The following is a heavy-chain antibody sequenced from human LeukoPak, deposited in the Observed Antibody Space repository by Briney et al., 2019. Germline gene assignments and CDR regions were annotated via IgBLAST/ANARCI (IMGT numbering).Heavy chain of an antibody. CDR1: GFTFSSYA. CDR2: ISGSGGST. D-gene: IGHD4-17*01. J-gene: IGHJ1*01. Sequence: GGSLRLSCAASGFTFSSYAMSWVRQAPGKGLERVSGISGSGGSTYYADSVKGRFTISRDNSKNTLYLQMNSLRAEDTAVYYCTKPPSGATRPLYFQHWGQGTLVTVSS. V-gene: IGHV3-23*01. CDR3: TKPPSGATRPLYFQH.